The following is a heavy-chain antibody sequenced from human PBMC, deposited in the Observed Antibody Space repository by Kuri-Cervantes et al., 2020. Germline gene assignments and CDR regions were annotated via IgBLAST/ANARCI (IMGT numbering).Heavy chain of an antibody. J-gene: IGHJ4*02. V-gene: IGHV4-30-4*08. CDR3: ATILTGYVDY. CDR2: IYYSGST. D-gene: IGHD3-9*01. Sequence: SWIRQPPGKGLEWIGYIYYSGSTYYNPSLKSRVTTSVDTSKNQFSLKLSSVTAADTAVYYCATILTGYVDYWGQGTLVTVSS.